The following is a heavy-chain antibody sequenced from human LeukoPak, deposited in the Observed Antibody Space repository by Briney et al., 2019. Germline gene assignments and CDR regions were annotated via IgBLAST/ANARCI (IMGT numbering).Heavy chain of an antibody. Sequence: ASVKVSCKTSGYTFSRYGLSWLRQAPGQGLEWMGWISGYSGNTSYARLIQGRISMTRDTSTNTAFMELTSLRSDDTAVYYCARVRIGGSYSWFDPWGQGTLVTVSS. V-gene: IGHV1-18*01. J-gene: IGHJ5*02. CDR2: ISGYSGNT. D-gene: IGHD1-26*01. CDR1: GYTFSRYG. CDR3: ARVRIGGSYSWFDP.